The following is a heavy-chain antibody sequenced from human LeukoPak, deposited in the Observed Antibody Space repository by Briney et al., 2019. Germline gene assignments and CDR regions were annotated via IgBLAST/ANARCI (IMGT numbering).Heavy chain of an antibody. Sequence: SQTLSLNCAISGDSVSSNGAAWDWIRQSPSRGLEWLGRTYYRSQQWYSDYAPSVKGRITINADTSQNQFSLHLNSVTPEDTAVYYCGRETDFGVVTNWGQGTLVTVSS. CDR3: GRETDFGVVTN. CDR2: TYYRSQQWYS. CDR1: GDSVSSNGAA. V-gene: IGHV6-1*01. J-gene: IGHJ4*02. D-gene: IGHD3-3*01.